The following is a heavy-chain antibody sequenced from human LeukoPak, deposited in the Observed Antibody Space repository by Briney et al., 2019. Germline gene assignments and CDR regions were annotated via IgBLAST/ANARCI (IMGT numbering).Heavy chain of an antibody. D-gene: IGHD3-16*02. Sequence: TLSLTCTVSGDSISSGGNYWSWLRQLPGKGLEWIGYIYYVGNTNYNPSLKSRLSMSVDTSKNQFSLSLTSVTAADTAVYYCARVEVIGSTRYFDYWGQGAMVSVSS. V-gene: IGHV4-31*03. CDR2: IYYVGNT. CDR1: GDSISSGGNY. CDR3: ARVEVIGSTRYFDY. J-gene: IGHJ4*02.